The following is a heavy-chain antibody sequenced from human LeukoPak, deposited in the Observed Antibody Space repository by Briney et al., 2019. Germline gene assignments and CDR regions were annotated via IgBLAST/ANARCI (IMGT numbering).Heavy chain of an antibody. Sequence: AGGSLSSSCAAPELTSSNYAMSWVRQAPGKGLEWVSGIGDTGVSTYYTDSVKGRFTISRDKSKNTLYLQMNSLRTEDTAVYYCAKGAIAAAGMGGYFDYWGQGTLVTVSS. CDR2: IGDTGVST. CDR3: AKGAIAAAGMGGYFDY. CDR1: ELTSSNYA. J-gene: IGHJ4*02. D-gene: IGHD6-13*01. V-gene: IGHV3-23*01.